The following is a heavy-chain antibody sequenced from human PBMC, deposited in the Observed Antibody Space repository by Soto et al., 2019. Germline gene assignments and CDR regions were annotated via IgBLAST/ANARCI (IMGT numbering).Heavy chain of an antibody. CDR1: GDSISTYY. V-gene: IGHV4-59*01. CDR2: IFNSGRT. D-gene: IGHD6-6*01. Sequence: QVQLQESGPGLVKPSETLSLTCTVSGDSISTYYWSWIRQPPGKGLEWIGYIFNSGRTSYNPSLKSRVTISVDTSKNQFYLKVTSVTAADTAFYYCARVSYDAFDIWGQGTMVTVSS. J-gene: IGHJ3*02. CDR3: ARVSYDAFDI.